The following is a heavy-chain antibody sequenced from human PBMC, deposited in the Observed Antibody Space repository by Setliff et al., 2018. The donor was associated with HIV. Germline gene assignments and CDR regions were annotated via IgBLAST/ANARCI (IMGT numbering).Heavy chain of an antibody. D-gene: IGHD3-3*01. V-gene: IGHV4-61*01. Sequence: SETLSLTCTASGGSFRSSRYYWNWIRQPPGKGLEWIGYIYYSGSTNYNPSLKSRVTISLDTSKNQFSLKLSSVTAADTAVYYCARGVTIFGVVTRHNYYMDVWGKGTTVTVSS. CDR3: ARGVTIFGVVTRHNYYMDV. J-gene: IGHJ6*03. CDR1: GGSFRSSRYY. CDR2: IYYSGST.